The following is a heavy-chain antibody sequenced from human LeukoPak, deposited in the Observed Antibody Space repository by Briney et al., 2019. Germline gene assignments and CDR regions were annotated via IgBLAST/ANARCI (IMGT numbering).Heavy chain of an antibody. J-gene: IGHJ5*02. Sequence: GGSLRLSCAASGFTFSSYAMHWVRQAPGRGLEWVAVISYDGSNKYYADSVKGRFTISRDNSKNTLYLQMNSLRAEDTAVYYCARDRYSSGYPGSPDNWFDPWGQGTLVTVSS. CDR1: GFTFSSYA. V-gene: IGHV3-30-3*01. CDR2: ISYDGSNK. CDR3: ARDRYSSGYPGSPDNWFDP. D-gene: IGHD6-19*01.